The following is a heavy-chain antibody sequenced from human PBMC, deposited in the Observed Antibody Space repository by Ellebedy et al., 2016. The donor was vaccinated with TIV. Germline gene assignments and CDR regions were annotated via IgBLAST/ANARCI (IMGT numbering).Heavy chain of an antibody. D-gene: IGHD5-24*01. Sequence: GGSLRLSXAASGFTFSSYSMNWVRQAPGKGLEWVSSISSSSSYIYYADSVKGRFTISRDNAKNSLYLQMNSLRAEDTAVYYCARDGYNKADAFDIWGQGTMVTVSS. V-gene: IGHV3-21*01. CDR1: GFTFSSYS. J-gene: IGHJ3*02. CDR2: ISSSSSYI. CDR3: ARDGYNKADAFDI.